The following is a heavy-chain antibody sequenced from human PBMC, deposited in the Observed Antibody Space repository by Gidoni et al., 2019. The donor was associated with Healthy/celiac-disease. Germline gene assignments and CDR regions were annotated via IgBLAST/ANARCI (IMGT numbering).Heavy chain of an antibody. J-gene: IGHJ6*02. CDR2: ISSSSSYI. CDR1: GFTFSSYS. CDR3: ARAADVETWYGGDYYYGMDV. V-gene: IGHV3-21*01. D-gene: IGHD4-17*01. Sequence: EVQLVESGGGLVKPGGSLRLSCAASGFTFSSYSMNWVRQAPGKGLGWVSSISSSSSYIYYADSVKGRFTISRDNAKNSLYLQMNSLRAEDTAVYYCARAADVETWYGGDYYYGMDVWGQGTTVTVSS.